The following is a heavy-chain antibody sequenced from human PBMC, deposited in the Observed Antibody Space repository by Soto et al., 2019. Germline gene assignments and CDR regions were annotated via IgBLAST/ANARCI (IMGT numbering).Heavy chain of an antibody. CDR3: ARPRADSGYDYDY. V-gene: IGHV1-3*01. Sequence: ASVKVSCKASGYTFTSYAMHWVRQAPGQRLEWMGWINAGNGNTKYSQKFQGRVTITRDTSASTAYMELSSLRSEDTAVYYCARPRADSGYDYDYWGQGTLVTVSS. CDR1: GYTFTSYA. D-gene: IGHD5-12*01. J-gene: IGHJ4*02. CDR2: INAGNGNT.